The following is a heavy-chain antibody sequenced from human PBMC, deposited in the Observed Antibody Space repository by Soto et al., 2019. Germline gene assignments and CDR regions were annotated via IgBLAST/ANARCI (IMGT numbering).Heavy chain of an antibody. Sequence: LSLTCAVYGGSFSSYYWGWIRQPPGKGLEWIGSIYYSGSTYYNPSLKSRVTISVDTSKNQFSLKLSSVTAADTAVYYCARDPGWVDVWGQGTTVTVSS. CDR1: GGSFSSYY. J-gene: IGHJ6*02. D-gene: IGHD3-16*01. V-gene: IGHV4-34*09. CDR3: ARDPGWVDV. CDR2: IYYSGST.